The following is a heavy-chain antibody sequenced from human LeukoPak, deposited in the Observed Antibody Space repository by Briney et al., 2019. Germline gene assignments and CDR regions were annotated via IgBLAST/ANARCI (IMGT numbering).Heavy chain of an antibody. J-gene: IGHJ6*02. CDR3: AKRGYSTPSIYYYYYGMDV. V-gene: IGHV3-23*01. D-gene: IGHD1-26*01. CDR1: GFTFSSYA. Sequence: RPGGSLRLSCAASGFTFSSYAMSWVRQAPGEGLEWVSAISGSGGSTYYADSVKGRFTISRDNSKNTLYLQMNSLRAEDTAVYYCAKRGYSTPSIYYYYYGMDVWGQGTTVTVSS. CDR2: ISGSGGST.